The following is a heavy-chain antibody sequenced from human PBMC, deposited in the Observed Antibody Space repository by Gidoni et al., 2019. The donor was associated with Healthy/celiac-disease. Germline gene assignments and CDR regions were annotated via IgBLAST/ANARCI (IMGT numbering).Heavy chain of an antibody. D-gene: IGHD4-17*01. Sequence: EVQLVESGGGLVKPGGSLRLSCAASGFTFSSYSMMWARQAPGKGLEWVSSISSSSSYIYYADSVNGRFTISRDNAKNSLYLQMNSLRAEDTAVYYCARSKSTTVTTEKHRRERSIDYWGQGTLVTVSS. CDR2: ISSSSSYI. V-gene: IGHV3-21*01. J-gene: IGHJ4*02. CDR3: ARSKSTTVTTEKHRRERSIDY. CDR1: GFTFSSYS.